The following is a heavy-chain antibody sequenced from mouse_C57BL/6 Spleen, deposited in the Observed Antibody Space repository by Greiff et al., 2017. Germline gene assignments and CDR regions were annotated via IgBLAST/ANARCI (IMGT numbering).Heavy chain of an antibody. CDR3: TREGTTVVADAY. J-gene: IGHJ3*01. V-gene: IGHV5-9-1*02. CDR2: ISSGGDYI. CDR1: GFTFSSYA. D-gene: IGHD1-1*01. Sequence: EVKLVESGGGLVKPGGSLKLSCAASGFTFSSYAMSWVRQTPEKRLEWVAYISSGGDYIYYADTVKGRFTISRDNARNTLYLQMSSLKSEDTAMYYCTREGTTVVADAYWGQGTLVTVSA.